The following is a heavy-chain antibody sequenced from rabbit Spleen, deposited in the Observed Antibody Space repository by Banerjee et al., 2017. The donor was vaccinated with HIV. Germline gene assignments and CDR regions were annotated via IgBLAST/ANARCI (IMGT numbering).Heavy chain of an antibody. J-gene: IGHJ4*01. CDR1: GFSFSDRNV. V-gene: IGHV1S45*01. CDR2: INTYTTKA. Sequence: QEQLGESRGGLVKPGGSLTLTCKASGFSFSDRNVMCWVRQAPGKGLQWIACINTYTTKAVYATWAIGRFTISRTSSTTVTLRMTSLTAADTATYFCARDLPSVVGWNFNLWGQGTLVTVS. CDR3: ARDLPSVVGWNFNL. D-gene: IGHD1-1*01.